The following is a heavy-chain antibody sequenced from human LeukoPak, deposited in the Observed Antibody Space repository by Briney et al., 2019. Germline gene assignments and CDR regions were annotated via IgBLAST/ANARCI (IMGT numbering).Heavy chain of an antibody. CDR2: ISTGGTT. CDR3: ARDDYYDSSGLDY. CDR1: GLTVSRHY. D-gene: IGHD3-22*01. V-gene: IGHV3-53*01. J-gene: IGHJ4*02. Sequence: PGGSLRPSCAASGLTVSRHYMTWVRQAPGKGLEWLSVISTGGTTNYADSVKGRFTISRDNSKNMLYLQMNSLRAEDTAVYYCARDDYYDSSGLDYWGQGTLVTVSS.